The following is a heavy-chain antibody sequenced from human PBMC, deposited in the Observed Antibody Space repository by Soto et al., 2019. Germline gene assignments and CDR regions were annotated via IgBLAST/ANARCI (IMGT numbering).Heavy chain of an antibody. CDR2: ISGSGGGT. J-gene: IGHJ4*02. Sequence: LRLSCAASGFTFNIYAMSWVRQAPGKGLEWVSAISGSGGGTYYADSVKGRFTISRDNSKNTLYLQMNSLRAEDTAVYYCAKARSTFDWSTFDYWGQGTLVTVSS. D-gene: IGHD3-9*01. V-gene: IGHV3-23*01. CDR1: GFTFNIYA. CDR3: AKARSTFDWSTFDY.